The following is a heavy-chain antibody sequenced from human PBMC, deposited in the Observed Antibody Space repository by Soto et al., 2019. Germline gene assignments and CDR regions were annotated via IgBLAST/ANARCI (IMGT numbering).Heavy chain of an antibody. Sequence: VQLVQSGAEVRKPGASVKVSCKTSGYTFTDFDINWVRQAPGQGLEWMGWMNPDSGNTGYAHKFQGRVSMTRNISLNTAYMELSGLTSEDTAVYYCASASLRGTLSLFCFDFWAQGTVVTVSS. V-gene: IGHV1-8*02. CDR1: GYTFTDFD. CDR3: ASASLRGTLSLFCFDF. D-gene: IGHD3-16*01. CDR2: MNPDSGNT. J-gene: IGHJ4*02.